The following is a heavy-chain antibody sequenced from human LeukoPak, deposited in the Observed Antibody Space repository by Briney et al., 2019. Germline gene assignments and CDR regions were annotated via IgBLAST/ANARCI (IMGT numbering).Heavy chain of an antibody. CDR3: AKAGVVVPAAIYWFDP. J-gene: IGHJ5*02. D-gene: IGHD2-2*01. V-gene: IGHV3-23*01. CDR2: ISGSGGST. Sequence: GGSLRLSCAASGFTFSSYAMNWVRQAPGKGLEWVSAISGSGGSTYYADSVKGRFTISRDNSKNTLYLQMNSLRAEDTAVYYCAKAGVVVPAAIYWFDPWGQGTLVTVSS. CDR1: GFTFSSYA.